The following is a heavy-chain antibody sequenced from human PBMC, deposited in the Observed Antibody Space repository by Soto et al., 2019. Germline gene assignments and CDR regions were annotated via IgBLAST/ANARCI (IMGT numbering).Heavy chain of an antibody. D-gene: IGHD3-3*01. CDR2: IYYSGST. CDR1: GGSISSGGYY. Sequence: SETLSLTCTVSGGSISSGGYYWSWIRQHPGKGLEWIGYIYYSGSTYYNPSLKSRVTISVDTSKNQFSLKLSSVTAADTAVYYCARGEFGVVIIWDYWGQGTLVTVS. V-gene: IGHV4-31*03. CDR3: ARGEFGVVIIWDY. J-gene: IGHJ4*02.